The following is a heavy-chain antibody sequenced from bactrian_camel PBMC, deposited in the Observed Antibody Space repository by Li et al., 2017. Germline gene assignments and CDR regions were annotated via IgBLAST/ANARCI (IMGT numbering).Heavy chain of an antibody. CDR1: GTTASRNC. J-gene: IGHJ6*01. D-gene: IGHD2*01. CDR2: IATGSGNT. Sequence: HVQLVESGGGSVQAGESLRLSCVASGTTASRNCMAWYRQPPGKEREGVARIATGSGNTYYADSVKGRFTISQDNAKNTVYLQMNSLKPEDTAMYYCAARGPYCYTKLSVRDFTYWGQGTQVTVS. CDR3: AARGPYCYTKLSVRDFTY. V-gene: IGHV3S54*01.